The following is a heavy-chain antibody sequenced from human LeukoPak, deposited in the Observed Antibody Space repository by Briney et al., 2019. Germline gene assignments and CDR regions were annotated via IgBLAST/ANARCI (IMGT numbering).Heavy chain of an antibody. CDR3: AKDYAFRKAAAGFDD. J-gene: IGHJ4*02. D-gene: IGHD6-13*01. V-gene: IGHV3-23*01. Sequence: PGGSLRLSCAASGFTFSSHSMAWVRQAPGKGLEWVSAISGSGASTFYADSVKGRFTISRDNSKNTLYLDMNSLRAEDTAVYYCAKDYAFRKAAAGFDDWGQGTLVTVSS. CDR2: ISGSGAST. CDR1: GFTFSSHS.